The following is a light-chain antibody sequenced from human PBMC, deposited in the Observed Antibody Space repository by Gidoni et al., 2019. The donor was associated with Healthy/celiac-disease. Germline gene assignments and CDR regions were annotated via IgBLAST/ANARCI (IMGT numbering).Light chain of an antibody. CDR2: DAS. V-gene: IGKV3-11*01. CDR1: QSVSSY. Sequence: ATLSCRASQSVSSYLAWYQQKPGQAPRLLIYDASNRATGIPARFSGSRSGTDFTLTISSLEPEDFAVYYCQQRSNWRGLTFGGGTKVEIK. CDR3: QQRSNWRGLT. J-gene: IGKJ4*01.